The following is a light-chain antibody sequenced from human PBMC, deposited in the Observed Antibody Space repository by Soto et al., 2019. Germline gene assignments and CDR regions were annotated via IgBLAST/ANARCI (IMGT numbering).Light chain of an antibody. CDR1: QSVSSN. J-gene: IGKJ1*01. CDR3: QQYYSTPAT. Sequence: EIVMTQSPATLSVSPGERATLSCRASQSVSSNLAWYQQKPGQAPRLFIYGASTRATGIPARFSGSGSGTEFTLTISSLQSEDFAVYYCQQYYSTPATFGQGTKVEIK. CDR2: GAS. V-gene: IGKV3-15*01.